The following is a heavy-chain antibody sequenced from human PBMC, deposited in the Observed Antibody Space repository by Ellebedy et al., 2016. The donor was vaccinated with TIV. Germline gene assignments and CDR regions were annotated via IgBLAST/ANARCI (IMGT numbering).Heavy chain of an antibody. J-gene: IGHJ4*02. Sequence: AASVKVSCKASGYTFTTYGINWVRQAPGQGLEWMGWISAYNGNTNYAQKLQGRVTMTTDTSTSTAYMELRTLRSDDTAVYYCARVPGTSYYDFWSTSSDPTDYWGQGTLVTVSS. V-gene: IGHV1-18*01. CDR1: GYTFTTYG. CDR3: ARVPGTSYYDFWSTSSDPTDY. CDR2: ISAYNGNT. D-gene: IGHD3-3*01.